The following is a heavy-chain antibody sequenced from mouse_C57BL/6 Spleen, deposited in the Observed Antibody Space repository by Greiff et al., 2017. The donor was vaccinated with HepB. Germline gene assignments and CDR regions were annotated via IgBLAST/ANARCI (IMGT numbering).Heavy chain of an antibody. D-gene: IGHD1-1*01. V-gene: IGHV1-80*01. Sequence: VQLQQSGAELVKPGASVKISCKASGYAFSSYWMNWVKQRPGKGLEWIGQIYPGDGDTNYNGKFKGKATLTAAKSSSTAYMQLSSLTSEDSAVYFCARPLYYYGSPYWYFDVWGTGTTVTVSS. J-gene: IGHJ1*03. CDR2: IYPGDGDT. CDR3: ARPLYYYGSPYWYFDV. CDR1: GYAFSSYW.